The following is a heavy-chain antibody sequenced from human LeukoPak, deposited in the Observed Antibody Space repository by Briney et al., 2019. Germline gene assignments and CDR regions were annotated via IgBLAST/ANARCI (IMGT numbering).Heavy chain of an antibody. CDR1: GGSISSGNYY. D-gene: IGHD3-22*01. J-gene: IGHJ5*02. CDR2: IYTSGST. CDR3: ARGYYDSSGPTGFDP. V-gene: IGHV4-61*02. Sequence: PSQTLSLTCTVSGGSISSGNYYWSWIRQPAGKGLERIGRIYTSGSTNYNPSLKSRVTISVDTSKNQFSLKLSSVTAADTAVYYCARGYYDSSGPTGFDPWGQGTLVTVSS.